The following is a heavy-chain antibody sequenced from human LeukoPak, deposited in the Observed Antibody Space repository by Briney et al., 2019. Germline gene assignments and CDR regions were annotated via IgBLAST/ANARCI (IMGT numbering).Heavy chain of an antibody. J-gene: IGHJ3*02. Sequence: ASETLSLTCAVYGGSFSGYYWSWIRHPPGRGLEWIGEINHSGSTNYNPSLKSRVTISVDTSKNQFSLKLSSVTAAGTAVYYCARAPLVVVQDAFDIWGQGTMVTVSS. CDR1: GGSFSGYY. D-gene: IGHD3-22*01. CDR2: INHSGST. V-gene: IGHV4-34*01. CDR3: ARAPLVVVQDAFDI.